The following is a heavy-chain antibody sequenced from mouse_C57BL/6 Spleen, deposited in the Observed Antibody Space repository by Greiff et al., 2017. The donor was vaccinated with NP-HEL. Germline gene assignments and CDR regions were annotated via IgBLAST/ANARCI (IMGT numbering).Heavy chain of an antibody. Sequence: EVQLVESGGGLVQPKGSLKLSCAASGFTFNTYAMHWVRQAPGKGLEWVARIRSKSSNYATYYADSVKDRFTISRDDSQSMLYLQMNNLKTEYTAMYYCVRDLGGSIHYAMDYWGQGTSVTVSS. V-gene: IGHV10-3*01. CDR2: IRSKSSNYAT. CDR3: VRDLGGSIHYAMDY. D-gene: IGHD1-1*01. CDR1: GFTFNTYA. J-gene: IGHJ4*01.